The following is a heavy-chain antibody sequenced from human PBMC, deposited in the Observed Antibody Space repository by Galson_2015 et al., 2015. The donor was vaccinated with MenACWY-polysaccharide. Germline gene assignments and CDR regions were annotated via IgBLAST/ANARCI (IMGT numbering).Heavy chain of an antibody. J-gene: IGHJ6*03. CDR2: ITSGGGGT. CDR3: SRNRGANFRYYMDV. Sequence: SLRLSCAASGFTFSNHAMSWVRQAPGKGLEWVSGITSGGGGTHYADSVKGRFTISRDNSKNTVSLQMNRLRAEDTALYYCSRNRGANFRYYMDVWGKGTTVTVSS. V-gene: IGHV3-23*01. D-gene: IGHD4/OR15-4a*01. CDR1: GFTFSNHA.